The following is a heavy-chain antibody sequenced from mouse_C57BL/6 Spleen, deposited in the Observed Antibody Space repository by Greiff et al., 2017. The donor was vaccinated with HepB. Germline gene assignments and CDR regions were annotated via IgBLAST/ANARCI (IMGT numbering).Heavy chain of an antibody. CDR3: SRSRYSNDAIDD. CDR1: GFTINNSY. Sequence: VQLQQSVAELVRPGASVKLSCTASGFTINNSYMHWVKQRPEPGLEWIGRIDPANGNTTYTQKFQGKATITADTSSNTAYLQHSILTTEDTAIYYCSRSRYSNDAIDDWGQGTSVTVSS. J-gene: IGHJ4*01. D-gene: IGHD2-5*01. V-gene: IGHV14-3*01. CDR2: IDPANGNT.